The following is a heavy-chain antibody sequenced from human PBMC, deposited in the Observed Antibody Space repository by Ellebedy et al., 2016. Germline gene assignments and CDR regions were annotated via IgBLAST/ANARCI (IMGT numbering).Heavy chain of an antibody. CDR1: GFTFDDYA. CDR3: SRGDYSNPNYHYSYYMDV. J-gene: IGHJ6*03. Sequence: GESLKISXAASGFTFDDYAMHWVRQAPGKGLVWVSRINSDGSSTSYADSVKGRFTISRDNAKSTLSLQVNSLRAEDTAVYYCSRGDYSNPNYHYSYYMDVWGKGTTVTVSS. CDR2: INSDGSST. D-gene: IGHD4-11*01. V-gene: IGHV3-74*01.